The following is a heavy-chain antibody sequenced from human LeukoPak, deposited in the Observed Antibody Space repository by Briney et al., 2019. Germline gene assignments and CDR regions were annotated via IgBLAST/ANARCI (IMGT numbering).Heavy chain of an antibody. Sequence: PGGSLRLSCAASGFTFDDYAMHWVRQAPGKGLEWVSGISWNSGSIGYADSVKGRFTISRDNAKNSLYLQMNSLRPEDMAVYYCAKEIFSGLLYIDYWGQGTLVTVSS. J-gene: IGHJ4*02. V-gene: IGHV3-9*03. D-gene: IGHD5-12*01. CDR1: GFTFDDYA. CDR3: AKEIFSGLLYIDY. CDR2: ISWNSGSI.